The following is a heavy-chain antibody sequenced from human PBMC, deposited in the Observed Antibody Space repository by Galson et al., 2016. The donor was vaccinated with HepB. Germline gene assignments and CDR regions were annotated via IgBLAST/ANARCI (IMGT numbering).Heavy chain of an antibody. Sequence: SLRLSCAASGFTFSRYWMSWVRQAPGKGLEWVANIEGDGSEKLYMDSVKGRFTIFRDNAKNSLYLQMNSLRAEDTAVYYCARDCSGGICYPLSDGMDVWGQGTTVTVSS. J-gene: IGHJ6*02. CDR2: IEGDGSEK. V-gene: IGHV3-7*01. CDR3: ARDCSGGICYPLSDGMDV. D-gene: IGHD2-15*01. CDR1: GFTFSRYW.